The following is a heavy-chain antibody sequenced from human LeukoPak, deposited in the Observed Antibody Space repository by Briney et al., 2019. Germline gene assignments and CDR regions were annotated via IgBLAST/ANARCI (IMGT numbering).Heavy chain of an antibody. Sequence: GGSLRLSCAASGFTFSSYAMHWVRQAPGKGREYVLAISSNGGSTYYANSVKGRLTISRDNSKNTLYLQMGSLTAEDMAVYYCARSNWNDRYFDYWGQGTLVTVSS. D-gene: IGHD1-20*01. V-gene: IGHV3-64*01. CDR3: ARSNWNDRYFDY. CDR1: GFTFSSYA. CDR2: ISSNGGST. J-gene: IGHJ4*02.